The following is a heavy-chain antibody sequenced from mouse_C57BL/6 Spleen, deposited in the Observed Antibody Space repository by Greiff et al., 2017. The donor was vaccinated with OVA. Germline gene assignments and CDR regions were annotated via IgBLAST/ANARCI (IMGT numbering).Heavy chain of an antibody. CDR2: INPSSGYT. J-gene: IGHJ2*01. D-gene: IGHD1-1*01. CDR1: GYTFISYW. CDR3: ARPSYYYGSYFDY. V-gene: IGHV1-7*01. Sequence: QVQLQQSGAELAKPGASVKLSCKASGYTFISYWMHWVKQRPGQGLEWIGYINPSSGYTKYNQKFKDKATLTADKSSSTAYMQLSSLTYEDSAVYYCARPSYYYGSYFDYWGQGTTLTVSS.